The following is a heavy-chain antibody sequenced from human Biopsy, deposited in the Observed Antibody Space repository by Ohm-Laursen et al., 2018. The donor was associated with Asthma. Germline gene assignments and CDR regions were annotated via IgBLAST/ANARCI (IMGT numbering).Heavy chain of an antibody. V-gene: IGHV3-30*03. D-gene: IGHD2-21*01. J-gene: IGHJ4*02. CDR3: VRWRSGYPDHYSDF. Sequence: SLRLSCAASVLTFSSYGMVWVRLAPGKGLEWVALISNGGANKFYADSVQGRFTISRDNSKNTLDLQMNSLRGDDTAVYYCVRWRSGYPDHYSDFWGLGTLVTVSS. CDR2: ISNGGANK. CDR1: VLTFSSYG.